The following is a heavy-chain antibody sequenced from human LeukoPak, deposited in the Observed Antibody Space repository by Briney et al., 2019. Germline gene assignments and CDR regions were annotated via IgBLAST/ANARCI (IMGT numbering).Heavy chain of an antibody. CDR1: GFTFSIYA. Sequence: GGSLRLSCAASGFTFSIYAMNWVRQAPGKGLEWVSSISSSSSYIYYADSVKGRFTISRDNAKNSLYLQMNSLRAEDTAVYYCARDLSYYSSGYYYTPHDYWGQGTLVTVSS. J-gene: IGHJ4*02. CDR3: ARDLSYYSSGYYYTPHDY. CDR2: ISSSSSYI. D-gene: IGHD3-22*01. V-gene: IGHV3-21*01.